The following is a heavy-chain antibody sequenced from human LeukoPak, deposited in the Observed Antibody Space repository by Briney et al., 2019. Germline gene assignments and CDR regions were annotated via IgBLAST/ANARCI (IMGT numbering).Heavy chain of an antibody. CDR1: GYTFTGYY. D-gene: IGHD2-8*02. V-gene: IGHV1-2*02. Sequence: GASVKVSCKPSGYTFTGYYMHWVRQAPGQGLEWMGWINPNSGGTNYAQKFQGRVTMTRDTSITTVCMELSSLKSEDTAVYYCARGVEAVDSWGQGTLVTVSS. CDR3: ARGVEAVDS. J-gene: IGHJ4*02. CDR2: INPNSGGT.